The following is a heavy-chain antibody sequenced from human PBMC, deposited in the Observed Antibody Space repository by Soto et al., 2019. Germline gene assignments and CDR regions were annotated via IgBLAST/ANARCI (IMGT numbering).Heavy chain of an antibody. CDR2: ISYDGSNK. D-gene: IGHD4-17*01. CDR3: AKAVTTHYYYYGMDV. J-gene: IGHJ6*02. CDR1: GFTFSSYG. Sequence: PGGSLRLSCAASGFTFSSYGMHWVRQAPGKGLEWVAVISYDGSNKYYADSVKGRFTISRDNSKNTLYLQMNSLRAEDTAVYYCAKAVTTHYYYYGMDVWGQGTTVTVS. V-gene: IGHV3-30*18.